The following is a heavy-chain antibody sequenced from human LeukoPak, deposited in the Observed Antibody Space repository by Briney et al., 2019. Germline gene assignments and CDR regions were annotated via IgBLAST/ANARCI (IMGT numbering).Heavy chain of an antibody. Sequence: GGSLRLSCAASGFTVSSNYMSWVRQAPGKGLEWVSVIYGGGSTYYADSVKGRFTISRDNPKNTLYLQMNSLRAEDTAVYYCAKDHTGGYTDETWFDPWGQGTLVTVSS. V-gene: IGHV3-53*01. CDR2: IYGGGST. J-gene: IGHJ5*02. CDR3: AKDHTGGYTDETWFDP. CDR1: GFTVSSNY. D-gene: IGHD6-13*01.